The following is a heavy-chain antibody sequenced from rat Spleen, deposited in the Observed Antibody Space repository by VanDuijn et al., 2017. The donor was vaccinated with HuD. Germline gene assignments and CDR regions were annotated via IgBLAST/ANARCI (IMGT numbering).Heavy chain of an antibody. D-gene: IGHD4-6*01. V-gene: IGHV3-1*01. Sequence: EVQLQESGPGLVKPSQSLSLTCSVTGYSITSNYRGWIRKFPGNKMEWMGYISYSGSTSYNPSLKSRISITRDTSKNQFFLQLNSVTTEDTATYYGARAVGRPYFDYWGQGVMVTVSS. CDR3: ARAVGRPYFDY. CDR2: ISYSGST. J-gene: IGHJ2*01. CDR1: GYSITSNY.